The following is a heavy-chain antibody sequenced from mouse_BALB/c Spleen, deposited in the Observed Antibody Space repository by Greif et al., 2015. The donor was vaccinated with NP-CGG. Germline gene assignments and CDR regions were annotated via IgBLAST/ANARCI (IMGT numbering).Heavy chain of an antibody. CDR1: GYTFTSYW. D-gene: IGHD1-1*01. CDR2: IYPGDGDT. CDR3: ARYGSSYFDY. J-gene: IGHJ2*01. V-gene: IGHV1-87*01. Sequence: VKLMESGAELARSGASVKLSCKASGYTFTSYWMQWVKQRPGQGLEWIGAIYPGDGDTRYTQKFKGKATLTADKSSSTAYMQLSSLASEDSAVYYCARYGSSYFDYWGQGTTLTVSS.